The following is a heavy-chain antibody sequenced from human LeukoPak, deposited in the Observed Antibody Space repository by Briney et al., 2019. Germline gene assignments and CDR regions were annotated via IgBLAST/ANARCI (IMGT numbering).Heavy chain of an antibody. Sequence: GESLKISCKGSEYNFATYWIGWVRQMPGQGLEWMGIIFPGDSDTRYSPSFQGQVTISADKSISTAYPQWSSLKASDTAIYYCASEYCSGGNCYFDYWGQGTLVTVSS. J-gene: IGHJ4*02. CDR2: IFPGDSDT. V-gene: IGHV5-51*01. CDR3: ASEYCSGGNCYFDY. CDR1: EYNFATYW. D-gene: IGHD2-15*01.